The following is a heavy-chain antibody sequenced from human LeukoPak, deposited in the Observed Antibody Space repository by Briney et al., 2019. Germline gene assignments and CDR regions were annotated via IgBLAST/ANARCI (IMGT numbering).Heavy chain of an antibody. CDR3: ARVRNSGFRYVDS. J-gene: IGHJ4*02. Sequence: AASVKVSCKASGYTFTNYAISWVRQAPGQGLEWVGWISAYNGNTNYAQKLQGRVTMTTDTSTSTAYMDLRSPRSDDTAVYYCARVRNSGFRYVDSWGQGTLVTVSS. V-gene: IGHV1-18*01. CDR2: ISAYNGNT. D-gene: IGHD5-12*01. CDR1: GYTFTNYA.